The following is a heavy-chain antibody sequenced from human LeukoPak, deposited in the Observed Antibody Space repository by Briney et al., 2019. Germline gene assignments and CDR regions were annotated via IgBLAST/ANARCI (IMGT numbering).Heavy chain of an antibody. D-gene: IGHD5-18*01. V-gene: IGHV6-1*01. CDR3: ARDRSFGYGSHFDY. Sequence: SQTLSLTCAISGDSVSSNGAAWNWLRQSPSSGLEWLGRTFYRSKWNNDYAVSVKGRITINPDTSKNHFYLQLNSVTPEDTAVYYCARDRSFGYGSHFDYWGQGTLVTVSS. J-gene: IGHJ4*02. CDR2: TFYRSKWNN. CDR1: GDSVSSNGAA.